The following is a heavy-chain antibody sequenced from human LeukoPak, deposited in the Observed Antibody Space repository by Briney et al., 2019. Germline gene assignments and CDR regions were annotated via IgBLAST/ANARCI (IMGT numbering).Heavy chain of an antibody. CDR2: IYSDGST. J-gene: IGHJ4*02. D-gene: IGHD1-26*01. CDR1: GFTVSSNY. Sequence: PGGSLRLSCAASGFTVSSNYMSWVRQAPGKGLEWVSVIYSDGSTYYADSVKGRFTISRDNSKSTLYLQMNSLTAEDTAVYYCARGGYSGTYYFDYWGQGTLVTVSS. CDR3: ARGGYSGTYYFDY. V-gene: IGHV3-53*01.